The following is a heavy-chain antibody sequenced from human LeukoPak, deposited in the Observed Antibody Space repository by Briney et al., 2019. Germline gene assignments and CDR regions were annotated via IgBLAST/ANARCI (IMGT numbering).Heavy chain of an antibody. J-gene: IGHJ4*02. V-gene: IGHV3-7*01. CDR2: IKQDGSEK. D-gene: IGHD2-8*01. CDR1: GFTFSSYW. CDR3: AKGGRGNGEVY. Sequence: QPGGSLRLSCAVPGFTFSSYWMNWVRQAPGKGLEWVANIKQDGSEKNYVDSVKGRFTISRDNAKSSLFLQMNDLRAEDTAVYYCAKGGRGNGEVYWGQGTLVTVSS.